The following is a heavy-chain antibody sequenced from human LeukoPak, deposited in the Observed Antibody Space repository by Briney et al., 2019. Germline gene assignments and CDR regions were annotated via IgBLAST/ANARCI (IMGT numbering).Heavy chain of an antibody. Sequence: PGGSLTLSCAASGFTFSSYERKWVRQAPGKGLEGVSYISSTGSTIYYADSGRGPFTTSRDNEKHSLYLQMNSLRAEDTAVYYCARVPAHNHDYWGQGTLVTVSS. CDR3: ARVPAHNHDY. D-gene: IGHD2-21*02. CDR2: ISSTGSTI. J-gene: IGHJ4*02. V-gene: IGHV3-48*03. CDR1: GFTFSSYE.